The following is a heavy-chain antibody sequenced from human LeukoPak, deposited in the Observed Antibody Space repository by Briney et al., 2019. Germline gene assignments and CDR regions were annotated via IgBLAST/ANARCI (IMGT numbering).Heavy chain of an antibody. CDR1: GFTFGDYA. V-gene: IGHV3-49*03. D-gene: IGHD2-2*01. CDR3: TRSTDIVVVPAASDY. Sequence: GGSLRLSCTASGFTFGDYAMSWFRQAPGKGLEWVGFTRSKAYGGTTEYAASVKGRFTISRDDSKSIAYLQMNSLKTEDTAVYYCTRSTDIVVVPAASDYWGQGTLVTVSS. CDR2: TRSKAYGGTT. J-gene: IGHJ4*02.